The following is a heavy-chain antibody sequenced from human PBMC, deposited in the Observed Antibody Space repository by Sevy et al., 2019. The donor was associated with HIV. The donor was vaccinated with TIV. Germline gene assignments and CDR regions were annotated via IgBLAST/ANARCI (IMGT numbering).Heavy chain of an antibody. CDR3: ARFMVVAGFDY. CDR1: GGSISSGGYY. J-gene: IGHJ4*02. V-gene: IGHV4-31*03. CDR2: IYYSGST. Sequence: SEILSLTCTVSGGSISSGGYYWSWIRQHPGKGLEWIGYIYYSGSTYYNPSLKSRVTISVDTSKNQFSLKLSSVTAADTAVYYCARFMVVAGFDYWGQGTLVTVSS. D-gene: IGHD2-15*01.